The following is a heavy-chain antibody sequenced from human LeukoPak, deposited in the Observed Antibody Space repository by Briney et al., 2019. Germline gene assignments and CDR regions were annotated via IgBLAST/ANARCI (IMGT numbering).Heavy chain of an antibody. D-gene: IGHD3-22*01. CDR2: IYYSGST. J-gene: IGHJ6*03. CDR3: TRGSIAYYYMDV. CDR1: GGSISSTTYY. V-gene: IGHV4-61*01. Sequence: SETLSLTCTVSGGSISSTTYYWSWIRQPPGKGLEWIGNIYYSGSTNYNPSLKSRVTISVDTSKNQFSLKLSSVTAADTAVYYCTRGSIAYYYMDVWGKGTTVTISS.